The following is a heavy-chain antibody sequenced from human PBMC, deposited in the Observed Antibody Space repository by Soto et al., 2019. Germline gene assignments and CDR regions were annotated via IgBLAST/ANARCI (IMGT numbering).Heavy chain of an antibody. CDR1: GFTFSNAW. Sequence: GGSLRLSCAASGFTFSNAWMSWVRQAPGKGLEWVGRIKSKTDGGTTDYAAPVKGRFTISRDDSKNTLYLQMTSLKTEDTAVYFCTTDRSDWGSLDAFDIWGQGTMVTV. J-gene: IGHJ3*02. D-gene: IGHD7-27*01. CDR2: IKSKTDGGTT. CDR3: TTDRSDWGSLDAFDI. V-gene: IGHV3-15*01.